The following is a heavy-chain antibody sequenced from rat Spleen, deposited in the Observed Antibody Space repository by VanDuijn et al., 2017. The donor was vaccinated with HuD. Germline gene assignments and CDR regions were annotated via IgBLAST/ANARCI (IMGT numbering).Heavy chain of an antibody. D-gene: IGHD2-3*01. V-gene: IGHV5-7*01. CDR1: GFTFSDYN. CDR3: AREADIPFHYFDC. J-gene: IGHJ2*01. CDR2: ISYDGSST. Sequence: EVQLVESGGGLVQPGRSLKLSCAASGFTFSDYNMAWVRQAPKKGLDWVATISYDGSSTYYRDSVKGRSTISRDNAKSTLYLQMDSLRSEDTATYYCAREADIPFHYFDCWGQGVMVTVSS.